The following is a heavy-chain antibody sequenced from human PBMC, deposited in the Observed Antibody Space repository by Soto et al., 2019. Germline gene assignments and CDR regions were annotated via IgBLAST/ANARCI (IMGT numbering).Heavy chain of an antibody. D-gene: IGHD2-2*03. J-gene: IGHJ4*02. Sequence: GTPSPPPPFSGCPPPSYSWGWVPHPPGKGLEWIGNIHYNGNTKYSPSLKSRVTMSVDTSKNHFSLKLISVTTADTAVYFCAREGNLGRWIQPLDSWGQGTLVTVSS. CDR3: AREGNLGRWIQPLDS. V-gene: IGHV4-59*01. CDR2: IHYNGNT. CDR1: GCPPPSYS.